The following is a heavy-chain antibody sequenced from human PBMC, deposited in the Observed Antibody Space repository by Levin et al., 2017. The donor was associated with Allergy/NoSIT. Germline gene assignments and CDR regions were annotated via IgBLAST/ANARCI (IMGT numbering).Heavy chain of an antibody. V-gene: IGHV4-34*01. CDR3: ARGLSPGGGSTDYFDY. CDR2: INHSGST. D-gene: IGHD1-26*01. Sequence: SETLSLTCAVYGGSFSGYYWSWIRQPPGKGLEWIGEINHSGSTNYNPSLKSRVTISVDTSKNQFSLKLSSVTAADTAVYYCARGLSPGGGSTDYFDYWGQGTLVTVSS. CDR1: GGSFSGYY. J-gene: IGHJ4*02.